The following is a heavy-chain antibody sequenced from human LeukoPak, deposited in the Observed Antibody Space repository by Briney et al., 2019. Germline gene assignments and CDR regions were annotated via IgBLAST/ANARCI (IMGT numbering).Heavy chain of an antibody. D-gene: IGHD2-15*01. J-gene: IGHJ4*02. CDR3: ARSVVVAATVFDY. V-gene: IGHV4-34*01. Sequence: SETLSLTCAVYGGSFSGYYWSWIRQPPGKGLEWIGEINHSGSTNYNPSLKSRVTISVDTSKNQFSLKLSSVTAADTAVYYCARSVVVAATVFDYWGQGTLVTVSS. CDR2: INHSGST. CDR1: GGSFSGYY.